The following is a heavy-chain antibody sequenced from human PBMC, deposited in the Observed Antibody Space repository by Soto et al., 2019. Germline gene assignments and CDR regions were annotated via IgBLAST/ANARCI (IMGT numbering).Heavy chain of an antibody. CDR3: AHILPTVTTFGYDAFDI. D-gene: IGHD4-17*01. V-gene: IGHV1-46*03. CDR2: INPSGGST. J-gene: IGHJ3*02. CDR1: GYTFTSYY. Sequence: GASVKVSCKASGYTFTSYYMHWVRQAPGQGLEWMGIINPSGGSTSYAQKFQGRVTMTRDTSTSTVYMELSSLRSEDTAVYYCAHILPTVTTFGYDAFDIWGQGTMVTVS.